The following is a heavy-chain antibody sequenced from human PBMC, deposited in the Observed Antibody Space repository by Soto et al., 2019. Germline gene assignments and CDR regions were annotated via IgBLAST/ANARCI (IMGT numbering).Heavy chain of an antibody. J-gene: IGHJ4*02. CDR2: INAGNGNT. CDR1: GYTFTSYA. V-gene: IGHV1-3*01. D-gene: IGHD6-19*01. Sequence: ASVKVSCKASGYTFTSYAMHWVRQAPGQRLEWMGWINAGNGNTKYSQKFQGRVTITRDTSASTAYMELSSLRSEDTAVYYCARDHIAVAGTRYGYWGQGTLVTVSS. CDR3: ARDHIAVAGTRYGY.